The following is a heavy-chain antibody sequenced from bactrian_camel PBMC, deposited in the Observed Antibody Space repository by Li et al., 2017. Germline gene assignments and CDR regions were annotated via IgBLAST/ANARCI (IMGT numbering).Heavy chain of an antibody. Sequence: HVQLVESGGGLVQPGGSLRLSCAASYLYSSNCMGWFRQAPGKEREAVADLDQYGFSHYAQSVKGRFTISKDKVENILYLQMNDLRPEDTGMYYCAAGWRVTRTAWRNVDDYTNWGQGTQVTV. CDR3: AAGWRVTRTAWRNVDDYTN. CDR2: LDQYGFS. D-gene: IGHD1*01. J-gene: IGHJ4*01. CDR1: YLYSSNC. V-gene: IGHV3S53*01.